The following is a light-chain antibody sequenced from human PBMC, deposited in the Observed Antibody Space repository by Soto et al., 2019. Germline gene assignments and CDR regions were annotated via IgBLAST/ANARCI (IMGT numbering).Light chain of an antibody. V-gene: IGLV1-51*01. CDR2: DNN. Sequence: QSVLTQPPSVSAAPGQKVTISRSGSSSNIGNNYVSWYQQLPGTAPKLLIYDNNKRPSGIPDRFSGSKSGTSATLGITGLQTGDEADYYCGTWDSSLSGGVFGGGTKLTVL. CDR3: GTWDSSLSGGV. CDR1: SSNIGNNY. J-gene: IGLJ2*01.